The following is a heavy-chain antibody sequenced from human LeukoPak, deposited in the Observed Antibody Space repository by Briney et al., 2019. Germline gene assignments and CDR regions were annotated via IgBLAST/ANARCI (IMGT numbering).Heavy chain of an antibody. V-gene: IGHV1-2*02. Sequence: ASVKVSCTASGYTFTVYYMHWVRQAPGQGLEWMGWINPNSGGTNYAQKFQGRVTMTRDTSISTAYMELSRLRSDDTAVYYCARDPPNTAMVTVDCWGQGTLVTVSS. D-gene: IGHD5-18*01. CDR1: GYTFTVYY. CDR3: ARDPPNTAMVTVDC. J-gene: IGHJ4*02. CDR2: INPNSGGT.